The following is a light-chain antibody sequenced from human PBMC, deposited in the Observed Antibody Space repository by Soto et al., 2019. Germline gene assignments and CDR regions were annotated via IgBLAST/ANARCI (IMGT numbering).Light chain of an antibody. CDR1: SSDVGAYNY. V-gene: IGLV2-14*03. CDR3: SSFTSSNSYV. J-gene: IGLJ1*01. Sequence: QSALTQPASVSGSPGQSITISCTGTSSDVGAYNYVSWYQQHPGKVPKLMIYDVSDRPSGVSNRFSGSKSGNTASLTISGFQAEDEADYYCSSFTSSNSYVFVTGTKLTVL. CDR2: DVS.